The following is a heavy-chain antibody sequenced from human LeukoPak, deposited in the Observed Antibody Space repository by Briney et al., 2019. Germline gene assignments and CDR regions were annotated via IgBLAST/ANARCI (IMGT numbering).Heavy chain of an antibody. J-gene: IGHJ4*02. D-gene: IGHD1-26*01. V-gene: IGHV4-39*01. Sequence: SETLSLTCTVSGGSISSSSYYRGWIRQPPGKGLEWIGSIYYSGSTYYNPSLKSRVTISVDTSKNQFSLKLSSVTAADTAVYYCASLGRYSGSYPLDYWGQGTLVTVSS. CDR3: ASLGRYSGSYPLDY. CDR2: IYYSGST. CDR1: GGSISSSSYY.